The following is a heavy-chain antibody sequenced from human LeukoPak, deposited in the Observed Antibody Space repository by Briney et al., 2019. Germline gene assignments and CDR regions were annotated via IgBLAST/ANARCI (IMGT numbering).Heavy chain of an antibody. J-gene: IGHJ3*02. CDR1: GGSIISGDYY. CDR2: NSYSGST. Sequence: PSQTLSLTCTVSGGSIISGDYYCSWIRQPPGKGLEWMGYNSYSGSTYYNPSLKSRVTISVDTSKNQFSLQLSSVTAADTPAYYCAGAVGDFWSGYSAFDIWGQGTMVTVSS. V-gene: IGHV4-30-4*08. CDR3: AGAVGDFWSGYSAFDI. D-gene: IGHD3-3*01.